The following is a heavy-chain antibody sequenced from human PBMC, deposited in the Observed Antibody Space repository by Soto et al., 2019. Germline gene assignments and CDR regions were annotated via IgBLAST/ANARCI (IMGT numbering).Heavy chain of an antibody. J-gene: IGHJ4*02. Sequence: QVQLQESGPGLVKPSETLSLTCTVSGGSISSYYWSWIRQPPGKGLEWIGYIYYSGSTNYNPTLKSRVTIPVDTSKNQFSLKLNSVTAADTAVYYCARRYGGTFDYWGQGTLVTVSS. D-gene: IGHD2-15*01. V-gene: IGHV4-59*08. CDR2: IYYSGST. CDR1: GGSISSYY. CDR3: ARRYGGTFDY.